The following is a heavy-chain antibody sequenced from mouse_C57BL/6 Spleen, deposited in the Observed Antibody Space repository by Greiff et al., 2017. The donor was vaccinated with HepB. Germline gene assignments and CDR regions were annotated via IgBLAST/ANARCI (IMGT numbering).Heavy chain of an antibody. D-gene: IGHD2-5*01. J-gene: IGHJ4*01. Sequence: EVMLVESGGGLVKPGGSLKLSCAASGFTFSDYGMHWVRQAPEKGLEWVAYISSGSSTIYYADTVKGRFTISRDNAKNTLFLQMTSLRSEDTAMYYCARSGIYSNYLYYAMDYWGQGTSVTVSS. CDR2: ISSGSSTI. CDR3: ARSGIYSNYLYYAMDY. CDR1: GFTFSDYG. V-gene: IGHV5-17*01.